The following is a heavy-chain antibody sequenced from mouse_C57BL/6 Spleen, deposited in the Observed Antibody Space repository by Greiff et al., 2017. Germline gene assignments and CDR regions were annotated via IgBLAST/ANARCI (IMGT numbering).Heavy chain of an antibody. CDR2: IYPRDGST. D-gene: IGHD1-1*01. Sequence: VQLQQSDAELVKPGASVKISCKVSGYTFTDHTIHWMKQRPEQGLEWIGYIYPRDGSTKYNEKFKGKATLTADKSSSTAYMQLNSLTSEDSAVYFCARWDYYGSSYWYFDVWGTGTTVTVSS. CDR3: ARWDYYGSSYWYFDV. J-gene: IGHJ1*03. V-gene: IGHV1-78*01. CDR1: GYTFTDHT.